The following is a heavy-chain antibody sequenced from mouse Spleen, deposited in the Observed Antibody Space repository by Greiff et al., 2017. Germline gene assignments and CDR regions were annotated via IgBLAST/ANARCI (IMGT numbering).Heavy chain of an antibody. J-gene: IGHJ4*01. CDR2: INYDGSST. D-gene: IGHD1-1*01. CDR1: GFTFSDYY. CDR3: ARGAYGSIPYYYAMYY. V-gene: IGHV5-16*01. Sequence: EVQVVESEGGLVQPGSSMKLSCTASGFTFSDYYMAWVRQVPEKGLEWVANINYDGSSTYYLDSLKSRFIISRDNAKNILYLQMSSLKSEDTATHYCARGAYGSIPYYYAMYYWGQGTSVTVSS.